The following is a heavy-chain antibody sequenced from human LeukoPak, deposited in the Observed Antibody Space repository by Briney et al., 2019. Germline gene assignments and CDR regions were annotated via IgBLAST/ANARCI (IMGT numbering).Heavy chain of an antibody. D-gene: IGHD2-15*01. V-gene: IGHV3-23*01. CDR1: GFIFTNYF. CDR2: ISNTGGST. J-gene: IGHJ1*01. CDR3: AQQVGYCSSGSCYFTY. Sequence: GGSLRLSCAASGFIFTNYFMSWVRQAPGKGLEWVSAISNTGGSTYYADSVKGRFTISRDKSKNTLSLQMNSLRAEDTAVYYCAQQVGYCSSGSCYFTYWGQGTLVTVSS.